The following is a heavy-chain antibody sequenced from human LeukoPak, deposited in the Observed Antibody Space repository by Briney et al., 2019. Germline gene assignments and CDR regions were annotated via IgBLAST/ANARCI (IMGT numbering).Heavy chain of an antibody. CDR3: ARSQQQLVPVYYYYGMDV. D-gene: IGHD6-13*01. CDR1: GFTFSSYA. CDR2: ISYDGSNK. Sequence: GGSLRLSCAAAGFTFSSYAMRWVRQAPGKGLEWVAVISYDGSNKYYADSVKGRFTISRDNSKNTLYLTMNSLRAQDTPVYYCARSQQQLVPVYYYYGMDVWGQGTTVTVSS. V-gene: IGHV3-30-3*01. J-gene: IGHJ6*02.